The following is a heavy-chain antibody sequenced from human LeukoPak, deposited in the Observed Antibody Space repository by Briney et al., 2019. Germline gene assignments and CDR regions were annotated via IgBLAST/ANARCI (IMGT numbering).Heavy chain of an antibody. D-gene: IGHD3-22*01. V-gene: IGHV1-69*04. Sequence: PVKVSCKASGDTFSSYAISWVRQAPGQGLEWMGRIITLLGVANSMQKFQGRVTTCAGKSTSTDHMELSSVRSEDTAVYYCAIERIYYDSSGYYPFDYWGQGTLVTVSS. J-gene: IGHJ4*02. CDR1: GDTFSSYA. CDR2: IITLLGVA. CDR3: AIERIYYDSSGYYPFDY.